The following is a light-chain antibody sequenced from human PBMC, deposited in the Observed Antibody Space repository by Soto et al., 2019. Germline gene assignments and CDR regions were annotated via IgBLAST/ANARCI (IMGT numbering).Light chain of an antibody. CDR3: QKYNSAPPWT. V-gene: IGKV1-27*01. CDR1: QGISNY. Sequence: DIQMTQSPSSLSASVGDRVTITCRASQGISNYLAWYQQKPGKVPKLLIYAASTLQSGVPSRFSGSGSGTDFTLTISSLQPEDVANYYCQKYNSAPPWTFGQGTKVEIK. J-gene: IGKJ1*01. CDR2: AAS.